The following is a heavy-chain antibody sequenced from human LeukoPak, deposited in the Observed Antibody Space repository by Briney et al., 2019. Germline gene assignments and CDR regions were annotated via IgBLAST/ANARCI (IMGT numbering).Heavy chain of an antibody. CDR1: GFTFSNYW. D-gene: IGHD6-19*01. Sequence: GGSLRLSCAASGFTFSNYWMTWVRQAPGKGLEWVANIKKDGSEKYYVDSVKGRFTISRDNAKSSLYLQLNSLRVEDTPVYYCAREQQWLVRSRYDAFDIWGQGTMVTVSS. CDR2: IKKDGSEK. CDR3: AREQQWLVRSRYDAFDI. V-gene: IGHV3-7*01. J-gene: IGHJ3*02.